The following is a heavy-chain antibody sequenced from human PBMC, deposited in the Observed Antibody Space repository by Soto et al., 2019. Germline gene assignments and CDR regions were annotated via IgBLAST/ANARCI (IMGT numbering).Heavy chain of an antibody. Sequence: GASVKVSCKASGYTFTSYDINWVRQATGQGLEWMGWMNPNSGNTGYAQKFQGRVTMTRNTSISTAYMELSGLRSEDTAVYYCARGRGYSYYYYYGMDVWGQGTTVTVSS. V-gene: IGHV1-8*01. CDR3: ARGRGYSYYYYYGMDV. J-gene: IGHJ6*02. CDR1: GYTFTSYD. D-gene: IGHD1-1*01. CDR2: MNPNSGNT.